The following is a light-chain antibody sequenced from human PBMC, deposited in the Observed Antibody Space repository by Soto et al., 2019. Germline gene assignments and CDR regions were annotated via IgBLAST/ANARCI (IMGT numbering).Light chain of an antibody. CDR2: AAS. CDR1: QTISDY. J-gene: IGKJ1*01. Sequence: DIQMTQSPSSLSASVGDRVTITCRASQTISDYLNWYQQKPGKAPKLLIYAASSLQSGVPSRFSGSGSGTDFTLTISSLQPEDFATYYCQQSYSTLTSTFGKGTKVEIK. V-gene: IGKV1-39*01. CDR3: QQSYSTLTST.